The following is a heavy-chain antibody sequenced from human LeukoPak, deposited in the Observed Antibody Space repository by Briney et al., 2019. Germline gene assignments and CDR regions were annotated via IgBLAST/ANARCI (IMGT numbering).Heavy chain of an antibody. D-gene: IGHD2-15*01. CDR1: GYNFSTFG. CDR3: ARDTVFNLGYFRGMSDR. J-gene: IGHJ5*02. V-gene: IGHV1-18*01. CDR2: VSPYDGNT. Sequence: ASVKVSCVASGYNFSTFGISWVRQAPGQRLEWMGWVSPYDGNTKYVQNLQDRVTMTTDTSTSTAYLELRSLRSDDTAVYYCARDTVFNLGYFRGMSDRWGQGTLVTVSS.